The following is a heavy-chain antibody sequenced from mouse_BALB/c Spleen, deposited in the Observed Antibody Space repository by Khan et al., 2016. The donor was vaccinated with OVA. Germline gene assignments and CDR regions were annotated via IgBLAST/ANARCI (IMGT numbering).Heavy chain of an antibody. CDR1: GYSFTGYF. Sequence: EVQLQQSGPELVKPGASVKISCKASGYSFTGYFMNWVMQSHGKSLEWIGRINPHIGETLYNQKFKGKATLTVDESSSTVHMELRSLASEDSAVYYWARNYRSDFDYWGQGTTLTVSS. CDR2: INPHIGET. J-gene: IGHJ2*01. CDR3: ARNYRSDFDY. V-gene: IGHV1-20*02. D-gene: IGHD1-1*01.